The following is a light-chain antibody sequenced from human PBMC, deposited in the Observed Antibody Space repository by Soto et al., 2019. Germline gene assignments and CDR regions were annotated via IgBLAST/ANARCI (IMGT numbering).Light chain of an antibody. CDR3: QQSYSTPQIT. Sequence: DFQMTQSPSSLSASVGDRVTITCRASQDIGTFLNWYQQKPGKPPNLLIYAASILLSGVSSRFRGSGSGTDFTLTISSLQPEDFATYYCQQSYSTPQITFGPGTKVDMK. CDR2: AAS. V-gene: IGKV1-39*01. CDR1: QDIGTF. J-gene: IGKJ3*01.